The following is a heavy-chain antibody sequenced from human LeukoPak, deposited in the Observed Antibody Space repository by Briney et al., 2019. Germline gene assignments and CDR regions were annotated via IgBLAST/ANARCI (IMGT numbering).Heavy chain of an antibody. J-gene: IGHJ4*02. Sequence: GDSLKTSCKAPGYPFTGYGIAWVRQIPGKGRECIGMINPVDSGTRYTPSFHGHVTISADKSVSTAYLQWSSLKVSDSATYYCARHMATSDCGFDSWGQGTLVTVSS. CDR1: GYPFTGYG. CDR3: ARHMATSDCGFDS. V-gene: IGHV5-51*01. CDR2: INPVDSGT. D-gene: IGHD2-21*01.